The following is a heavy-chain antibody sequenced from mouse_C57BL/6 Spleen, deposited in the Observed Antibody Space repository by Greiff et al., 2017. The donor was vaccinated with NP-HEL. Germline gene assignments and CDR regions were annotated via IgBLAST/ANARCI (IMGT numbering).Heavy chain of an antibody. J-gene: IGHJ1*03. Sequence: EVMLVESGGGLVQPGGSLKLSCAASGFTFSDYGMAWVRQAPRKGPEWVAFISNLAYSIYYADTVTGRFTISRENAKNTLYLEMSSLRSEDTAMYYCARGYGNYWYFDVWGTGTTVTVSS. V-gene: IGHV5-15*01. CDR1: GFTFSDYG. D-gene: IGHD2-1*01. CDR2: ISNLAYSI. CDR3: ARGYGNYWYFDV.